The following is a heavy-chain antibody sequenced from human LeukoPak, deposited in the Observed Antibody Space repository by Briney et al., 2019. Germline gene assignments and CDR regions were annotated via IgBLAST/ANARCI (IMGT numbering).Heavy chain of an antibody. J-gene: IGHJ4*02. D-gene: IGHD3-10*01. V-gene: IGHV3-23*01. CDR3: AKGRITMVRGVTD. Sequence: GGSLRLSCAASGFTFSSYAMSWVRQAPGKGLEWVSGISGSGGSTYCADSVKGRFTISRDNSKNTLYLEMNSLRAEDTAVYYCAKGRITMVRGVTDWGQGTLVTVSS. CDR2: ISGSGGST. CDR1: GFTFSSYA.